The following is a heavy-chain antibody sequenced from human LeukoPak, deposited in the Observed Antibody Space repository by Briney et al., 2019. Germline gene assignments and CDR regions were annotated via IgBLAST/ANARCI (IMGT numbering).Heavy chain of an antibody. CDR1: GFTFKTFG. D-gene: IGHD2-21*01. J-gene: IGHJ4*02. V-gene: IGHV3-30*02. CDR3: AKDVNAYCRDDCSDH. CDR2: IWNDGSNK. Sequence: GGSLRLSCGAPGFTFKTFGMHWVRQAPGRGLEGVAFIWNDGSNKYYADSVKGRFTISIDNSKKTVSLEMDSLRAEDTAVYYCAKDVNAYCRDDCSDHWGQGTLVTVSS.